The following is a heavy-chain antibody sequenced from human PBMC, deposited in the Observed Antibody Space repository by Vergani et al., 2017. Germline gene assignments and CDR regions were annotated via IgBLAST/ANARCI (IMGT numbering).Heavy chain of an antibody. Sequence: EVQLVESGGGLVQPGGSLRLSCAASGFTFSSYDMHWVRQATGKGLEWVSAIGTAGDTYYPGSVKGRFTISRENAKNSLYLQMNSLRAGDTAVYYCARGGGGDDSSGFNDYWGQGTLVTVPS. CDR3: ARGGGGDDSSGFNDY. CDR1: GFTFSSYD. V-gene: IGHV3-13*04. J-gene: IGHJ4*02. D-gene: IGHD3-22*01. CDR2: IGTAGDT.